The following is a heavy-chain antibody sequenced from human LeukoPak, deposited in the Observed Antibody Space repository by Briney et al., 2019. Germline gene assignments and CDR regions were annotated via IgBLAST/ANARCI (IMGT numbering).Heavy chain of an antibody. V-gene: IGHV4-34*01. J-gene: IGHJ4*02. CDR2: IHRRGST. Sequence: SETLSLTCAVYGGPFSGYYWKWIRQPPGKGLEWIGEIHRRGSTNYNPSRKSRVTISVDRSKNQFSLKLRSVTAADTAVHYCAGGGDYYYDSSGYDYWGQGTLVTVSS. CDR1: GGPFSGYY. D-gene: IGHD3-22*01. CDR3: AGGGDYYYDSSGYDY.